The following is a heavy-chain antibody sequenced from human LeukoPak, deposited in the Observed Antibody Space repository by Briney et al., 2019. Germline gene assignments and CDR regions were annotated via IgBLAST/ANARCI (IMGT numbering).Heavy chain of an antibody. CDR1: GFTFSSYG. J-gene: IGHJ6*03. V-gene: IGHV3-23*01. CDR2: ISSSGGST. D-gene: IGHD2-21*02. CDR3: AKDPLAYCGGDCSSPNYYYMDV. Sequence: GGSLRLSCAASGFTFSSYGMSWVRQAPGKGLEWVSSISSSGGSTYYADSVKGRFTISRDNSKNTLYLRMNSLRAEDTAVYYCAKDPLAYCGGDCSSPNYYYMDVWGKGTTVTISS.